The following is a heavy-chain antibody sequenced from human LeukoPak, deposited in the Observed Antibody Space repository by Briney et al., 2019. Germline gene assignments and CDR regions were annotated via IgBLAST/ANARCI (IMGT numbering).Heavy chain of an antibody. CDR1: GYTFTGYY. Sequence: GASVKVSCKASGYTFTGYYIYWVRQAPGQGLEWMGWISAYNGNTKYAQKLQDRVTMTTDTSTSTAYMELRSLRSDDTAVYYCARDYSNHFDYWGQGTLVTVSS. V-gene: IGHV1-18*04. J-gene: IGHJ4*02. CDR2: ISAYNGNT. CDR3: ARDYSNHFDY. D-gene: IGHD4-11*01.